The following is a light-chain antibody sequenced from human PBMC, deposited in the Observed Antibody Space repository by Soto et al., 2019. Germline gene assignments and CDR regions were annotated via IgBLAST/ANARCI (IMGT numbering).Light chain of an antibody. J-gene: IGKJ1*01. CDR3: IQKNNGRPWA. CDR2: GAS. V-gene: IGKV3-15*01. CDR1: QSAISN. Sequence: EIVMTQSPATLSVSPGERVTLSCRASQSAISNLAWYQQKPGQAPRLLIYGASTRATGIPARFSGSGSGTEETLTIKGRKTEEVAAVYCIQKNNGRPWAVSQGTKVDIK.